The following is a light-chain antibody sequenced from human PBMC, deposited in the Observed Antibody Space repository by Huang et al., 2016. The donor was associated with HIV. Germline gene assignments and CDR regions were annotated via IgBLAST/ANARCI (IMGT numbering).Light chain of an antibody. CDR1: QDISTY. V-gene: IGKV1-33*01. Sequence: DIQMTQSPSSLSASVGDRVTITCQASQDISTYLNWYQQKPGNAPKVLIYAASNWETGVPSRFSGSGSGTDFTFTISSLQPGDIATYYCQQYDNLPCTFGQGTKVEIK. CDR2: AAS. CDR3: QQYDNLPCT. J-gene: IGKJ1*01.